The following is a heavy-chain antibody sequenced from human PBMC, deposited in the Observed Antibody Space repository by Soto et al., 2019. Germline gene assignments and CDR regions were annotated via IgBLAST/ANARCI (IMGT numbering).Heavy chain of an antibody. Sequence: QVQLVQSGAEVKKPGASVKVSCKASGYTFTSYYMHWVRQAPGQGLEWMGIINPSGGSTSYAQKYQGRVTMTRDTTTRTVYMERSSRRSEDTAVYYCARVPSSRIEARYNWFEPWGQGTLVTVSS. CDR2: INPSGGST. D-gene: IGHD6-6*01. J-gene: IGHJ5*02. V-gene: IGHV1-46*01. CDR3: ARVPSSRIEARYNWFEP. CDR1: GYTFTSYY.